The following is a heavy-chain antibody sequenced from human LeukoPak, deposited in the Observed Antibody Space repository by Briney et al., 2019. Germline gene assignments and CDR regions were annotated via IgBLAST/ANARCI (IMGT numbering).Heavy chain of an antibody. CDR1: GFTFSSYA. V-gene: IGHV3-23*01. CDR2: ISGSGGST. J-gene: IGHJ4*02. CDR3: AKSSAYYYDSSGYYYLDN. Sequence: TGGSLRLSCAASGFTFSSYAMSWVRQAPGKGPEWVSAISGSGGSTYYTDSVRGRFTISRDNSKNTLYLHMNSLRAEDTAVYYCAKSSAYYYDSSGYYYLDNWGQGTLVTVSS. D-gene: IGHD3-22*01.